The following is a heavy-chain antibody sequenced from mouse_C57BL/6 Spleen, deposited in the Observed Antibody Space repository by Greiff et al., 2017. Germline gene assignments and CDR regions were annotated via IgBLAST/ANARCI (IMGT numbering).Heavy chain of an antibody. CDR3: ARSADSSGYWFAY. Sequence: QVQLQQPGAELVRPGSSVKLSCKASGYTFTSYWMDWVKQRPGPGLEWIGNIYPSDSETHYNQKFKDKATLTVDKSSSTAYMQLSSLTSEDSAVYYCARSADSSGYWFAYWGQGTLVTVSA. V-gene: IGHV1-61*01. D-gene: IGHD3-2*02. CDR2: IYPSDSET. J-gene: IGHJ3*01. CDR1: GYTFTSYW.